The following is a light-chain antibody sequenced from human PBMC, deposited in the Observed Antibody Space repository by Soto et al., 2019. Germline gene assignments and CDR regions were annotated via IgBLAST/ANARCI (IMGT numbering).Light chain of an antibody. V-gene: IGKV1-33*01. Sequence: DIQMTQSPSSLSASVGDRVTITCQASQDISNYLNWYQQKPGKAPKLLIYDASNLETGVPSRFSGSGSVTDFTFTISSLQPEDIATYYCQQWATFGQGTKLEIK. CDR3: QQWAT. CDR1: QDISNY. CDR2: DAS. J-gene: IGKJ2*01.